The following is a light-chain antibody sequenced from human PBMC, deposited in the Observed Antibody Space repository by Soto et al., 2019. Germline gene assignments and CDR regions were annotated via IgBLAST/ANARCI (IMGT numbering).Light chain of an antibody. V-gene: IGKV1-9*01. J-gene: IGKJ1*01. Sequence: DIQLTQSPSFLSASVGDRVTITCRASQNIERYLNWYQQKEGRAPQLLMFAAANLESGVPSRFRGSGSGTEFTLTISSLQSEDFAVYYCQQYNNWPPTFGQGTKVDIK. CDR3: QQYNNWPPT. CDR1: QNIERY. CDR2: AAA.